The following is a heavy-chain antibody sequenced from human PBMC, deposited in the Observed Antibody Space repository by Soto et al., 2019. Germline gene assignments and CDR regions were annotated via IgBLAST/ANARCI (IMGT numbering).Heavy chain of an antibody. V-gene: IGHV1-18*01. Sequence: ASVKVSCKASGYRFTSYGISWVRQAPGQGLEWVGWISAYNGQTNSAQKVQGRLTMTTDSSTGTAYMEMRSLRSEDTAVYYCARDRSGAYYYDSSMFGGAFDIWGQGTMVTVSS. J-gene: IGHJ3*02. CDR1: GYRFTSYG. D-gene: IGHD3-22*01. CDR2: ISAYNGQT. CDR3: ARDRSGAYYYDSSMFGGAFDI.